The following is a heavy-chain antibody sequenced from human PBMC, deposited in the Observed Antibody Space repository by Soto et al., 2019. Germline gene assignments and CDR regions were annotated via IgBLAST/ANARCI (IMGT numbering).Heavy chain of an antibody. V-gene: IGHV3-30-3*01. CDR2: ISYHGREI. J-gene: IGHJ4*01. Sequence: GGSLRLSCGVSGFNFGSYAFHWVRQAPGKGLEWLSVISYHGREIYYADSVKGRFTISRDNFKNTVYLQMNSLRSDDTALYYCARDPVAVTGSFIDLWGQGTLVTSPQ. CDR1: GFNFGSYA. D-gene: IGHD6-19*01. CDR3: ARDPVAVTGSFIDL.